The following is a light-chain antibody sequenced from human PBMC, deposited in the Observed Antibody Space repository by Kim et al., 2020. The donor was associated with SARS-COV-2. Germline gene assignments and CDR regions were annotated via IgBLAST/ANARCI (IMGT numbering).Light chain of an antibody. V-gene: IGKV1-9*01. J-gene: IGKJ5*01. Sequence: VGERVTITCRASQGIRSYLAWYQQKPGKVPKLLIYGASTLQSGVPSTFSGSGSGTDFTLIISSLQPEDFATYYCQQLNSYPITFGQGTRLEIK. CDR2: GAS. CDR1: QGIRSY. CDR3: QQLNSYPIT.